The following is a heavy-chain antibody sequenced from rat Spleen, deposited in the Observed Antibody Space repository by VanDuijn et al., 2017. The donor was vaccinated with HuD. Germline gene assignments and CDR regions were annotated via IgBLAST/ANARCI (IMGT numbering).Heavy chain of an antibody. Sequence: QVQLMESGPGLVQPSETLSLTCTVSGFSLTTHSVHWVRQPPGKGLEWMGVMWRGGSTEYNSALKSRLSISRDTSKNHVFLKMNSLQSEDTATYRCARAPGNGYVMDAWGQGASVTVSS. D-gene: IGHD5-1*01. J-gene: IGHJ4*01. CDR3: ARAPGNGYVMDA. V-gene: IGHV2-45*01. CDR1: GFSLTTHS. CDR2: MWRGGST.